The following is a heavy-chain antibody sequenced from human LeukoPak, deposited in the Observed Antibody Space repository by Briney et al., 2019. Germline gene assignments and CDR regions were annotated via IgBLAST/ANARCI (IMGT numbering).Heavy chain of an antibody. J-gene: IGHJ4*02. CDR2: INHSGST. CDR3: ARVNYSNHTPYYFDY. V-gene: IGHV4-34*01. CDR1: GGSFSGYH. Sequence: SETLSLTCAVYGGSFSGYHWSWIRQPPGKGLEWIGEINHSGSTNYNPSLKSRVTISVDTSKNQFSLKLSSVTAADTAVYYCARVNYSNHTPYYFDYWGQGTLVTVPS. D-gene: IGHD4-11*01.